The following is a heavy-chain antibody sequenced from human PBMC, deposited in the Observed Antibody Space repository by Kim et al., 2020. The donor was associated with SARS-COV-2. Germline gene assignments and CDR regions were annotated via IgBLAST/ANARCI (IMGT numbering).Heavy chain of an antibody. CDR3: ARDNPLTAWFDY. V-gene: IGHV3-48*04. Sequence: YYADSGKGRVTISRDNDQNSLYLQMNSLRAEDTAVYYCARDNPLTAWFDYWGPGTLVTVSS. J-gene: IGHJ4*02. D-gene: IGHD5-18*01.